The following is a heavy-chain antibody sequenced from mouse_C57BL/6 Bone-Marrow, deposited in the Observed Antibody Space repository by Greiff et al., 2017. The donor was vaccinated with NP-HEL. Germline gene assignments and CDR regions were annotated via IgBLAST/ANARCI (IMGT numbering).Heavy chain of an antibody. J-gene: IGHJ2*01. CDR1: GYTFTSYW. CDR2: INPNNGGT. V-gene: IGHV1-55*01. CDR3: ARWDGYYLYFDY. D-gene: IGHD2-3*01. Sequence: VQLQQPGAELVKPGASVKMSCKASGYTFTSYWITWVKQRPGQGLEWIGDINPNNGGTIYNQKFKGKATLTVDKSSSTAYMELRSLTSEDTAVYYCARWDGYYLYFDYWGQGTTLTVSS.